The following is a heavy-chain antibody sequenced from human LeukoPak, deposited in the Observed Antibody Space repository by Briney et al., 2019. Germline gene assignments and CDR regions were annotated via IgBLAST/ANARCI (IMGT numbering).Heavy chain of an antibody. Sequence: PGGSLRLSCAASGFTFSSYAMSWVRQAPGKGLEWVSAIGVSDSSTYYADSVKGRFTISRDNSKNTLYLQMNSLRAEDTAVYYCAKFQYSGSYHAFDIWGQGTMVTVSS. J-gene: IGHJ3*02. D-gene: IGHD1-26*01. V-gene: IGHV3-23*01. CDR1: GFTFSSYA. CDR2: IGVSDSST. CDR3: AKFQYSGSYHAFDI.